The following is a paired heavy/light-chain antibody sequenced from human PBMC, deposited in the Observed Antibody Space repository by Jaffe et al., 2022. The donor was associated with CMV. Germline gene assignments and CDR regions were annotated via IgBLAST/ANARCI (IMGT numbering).Heavy chain of an antibody. J-gene: IGHJ3*01. CDR3: ARDRPGEDNAFDV. CDR1: GFTVTTNT. V-gene: IGHV3-66*01. D-gene: IGHD7-27*01. Sequence: EVQLVESGGGLVQPGGSLRLSCAASGFTVTTNTMYWVRQAPGKGLEWVSVLYTTLGTNYADSVKGRFTISRDDSKNTLYLQMNSLRAGDTAMYWCARDRPGEDNAFDVWGQGTMVIVSS. CDR2: LYTTLGT.
Light chain of an antibody. V-gene: IGKV4-1*01. Sequence: DIVMTQSPDSLAVSLGERATINCKSSQSVLSSSSNKNYLAWYQQKSGQPPKLLIYWTSTRESGVPDRFTGSGSGTDFTLTISSLQAEDVAVYYCQQYYSIPYTFGQGTKLEIK. CDR3: QQYYSIPYT. J-gene: IGKJ2*01. CDR2: WTS. CDR1: QSVLSSSSNKNY.